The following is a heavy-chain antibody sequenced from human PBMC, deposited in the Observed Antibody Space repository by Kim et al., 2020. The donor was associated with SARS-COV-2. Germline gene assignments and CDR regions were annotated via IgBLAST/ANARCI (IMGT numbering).Heavy chain of an antibody. D-gene: IGHD3-3*01. CDR3: LRSEWSLDAFDI. CDR2: INVGNGDI. V-gene: IGHV1-3*01. Sequence: ASVKVSCKASGYTFSSYALHWVRQAPGQRLEWMGWINVGNGDIKYSQKFQGRVIIIRDTSASTVYMELSSLRSEDTAIYFCLRSEWSLDAFDIWGQGTMVTVSS. CDR1: GYTFSSYA. J-gene: IGHJ3*02.